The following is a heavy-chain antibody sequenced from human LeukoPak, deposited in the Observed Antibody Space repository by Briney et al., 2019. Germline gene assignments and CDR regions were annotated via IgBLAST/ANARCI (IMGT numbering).Heavy chain of an antibody. J-gene: IGHJ4*02. CDR2: ISSDGSNK. D-gene: IGHD2-8*01. V-gene: IGHV3-30*04. Sequence: PGRSLRLSCVASEFTFSSYTMHWVRQTPGRGLEWVALISSDGSNKYYADSVKGRFTISRDNSKNTLYLQMNSLRAEDTALYYCAKDRSCTNDICHGDFDYWGQGALVTVSS. CDR1: EFTFSSYT. CDR3: AKDRSCTNDICHGDFDY.